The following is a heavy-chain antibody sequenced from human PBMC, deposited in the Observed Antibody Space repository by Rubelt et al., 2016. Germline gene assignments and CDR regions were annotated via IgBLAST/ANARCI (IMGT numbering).Heavy chain of an antibody. D-gene: IGHD2-8*01. J-gene: IGHJ6*03. CDR2: INHSGNT. CDR3: ARGLAAGCHMDV. CDR1: GGSFSGYY. Sequence: QVHLQQWGAGLLKPSETLSLTCAVYGGSFSGYYWSWIRQPPGKGLEWIGEINHSGNTNYNPSLKSRVTISVDTSKTQFSLKLSSVTAADTAVYYCARGLAAGCHMDVWGKGTTITVSS. V-gene: IGHV4-34*02.